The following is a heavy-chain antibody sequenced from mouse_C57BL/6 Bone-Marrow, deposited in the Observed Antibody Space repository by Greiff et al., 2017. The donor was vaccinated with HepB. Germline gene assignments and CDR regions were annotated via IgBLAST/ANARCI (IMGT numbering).Heavy chain of an antibody. CDR3: ARTLRAH. V-gene: IGHV1-50*01. CDR2: IDPSDSYT. CDR1: GYTFTSYW. Sequence: VQLQQPGAELVKPGASVKLSCKASGYTFTSYWMQWVKQRPGQGLEWIGEIDPSDSYTNYNQKFKGKATLTVDTSSSTAYMQLSSLTSEDSAVYYCARTLRAHWGQGTLVTVSA. J-gene: IGHJ3*01. D-gene: IGHD1-1*01.